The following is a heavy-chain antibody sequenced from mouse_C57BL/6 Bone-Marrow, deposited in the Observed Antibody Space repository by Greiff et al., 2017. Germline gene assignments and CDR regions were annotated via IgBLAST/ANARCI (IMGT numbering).Heavy chain of an antibody. J-gene: IGHJ2*01. V-gene: IGHV1-76*01. D-gene: IGHD3-3*01. Sequence: QVQLQQSGAELVRPGASVKLSCKASGYTFTDYYINWVKQRPGQGLEWIARIYPGSGNTYYNEKFKGKATLTAEKSSSTAYMQLSSLTSEDSAVYFCARRDDYWGQGTTLTVSS. CDR3: ARRDDY. CDR2: IYPGSGNT. CDR1: GYTFTDYY.